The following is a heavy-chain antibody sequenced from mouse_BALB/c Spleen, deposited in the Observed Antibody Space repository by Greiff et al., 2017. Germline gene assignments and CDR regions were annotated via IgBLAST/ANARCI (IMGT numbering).Heavy chain of an antibody. J-gene: IGHJ4*01. Sequence: VKLKESGPGLVQPSQSLSITCTVSGFSLTSYGVHWVRQSPGKGLEWLGVIWSGGSTDYNAAFISRLSISKDNSKSQVFFKMNSLQANDTAIYYCARRMRGLGYYAMDYWGQGTSVTVSS. V-gene: IGHV2-2*02. CDR2: IWSGGST. D-gene: IGHD3-1*01. CDR1: GFSLTSYG. CDR3: ARRMRGLGYYAMDY.